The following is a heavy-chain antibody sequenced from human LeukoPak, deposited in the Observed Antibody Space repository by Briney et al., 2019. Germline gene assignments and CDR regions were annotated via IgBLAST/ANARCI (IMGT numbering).Heavy chain of an antibody. J-gene: IGHJ4*02. CDR1: GFTFSDYY. CDR2: ISSSGSTI. D-gene: IGHD3-9*01. CDR3: ARDMDYDILTGYSSAY. V-gene: IGHV3-11*04. Sequence: PGGSLRLSCAASGFTFSDYYMSWIHQAPGKGLEWVSYISSSGSTIYYADSVKGRFTISRDNAKNSLYLQMNSLRAEDTAVYYCARDMDYDILTGYSSAYWGQGTLVTVSS.